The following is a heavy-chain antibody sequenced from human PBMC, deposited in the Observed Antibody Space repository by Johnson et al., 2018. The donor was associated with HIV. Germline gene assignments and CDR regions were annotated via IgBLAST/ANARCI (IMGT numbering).Heavy chain of an antibody. J-gene: IGHJ3*02. Sequence: VQLVESGGGLVQPGGSLRLSCAASGFTFSSYWMSWVRQAPGKGLEWVANIKQDGSEKYYVDSVKGRFTISRDNAQNALYLQMNSLRAEDTAGYYCASSNYYDQDAFDIWGQGTMVTGSS. D-gene: IGHD3-16*01. CDR2: IKQDGSEK. CDR1: GFTFSSYW. V-gene: IGHV3-7*01. CDR3: ASSNYYDQDAFDI.